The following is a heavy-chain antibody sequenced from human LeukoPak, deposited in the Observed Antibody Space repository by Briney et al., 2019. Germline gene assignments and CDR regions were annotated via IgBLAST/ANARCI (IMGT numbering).Heavy chain of an antibody. CDR2: ISYDGSNK. J-gene: IGHJ4*02. V-gene: IGHV3-30*18. D-gene: IGHD2-2*01. CDR3: AKDPCSGTSCSIDS. CDR1: GLTFSNYG. Sequence: PGRSLRLSCAASGLTFSNYGMHWVRQAPGKGLEWVAIISYDGSNKYYADSVKGRFTISRDNSKNTLYLQMNSLRAEDTAVYYFAKDPCSGTSCSIDSWGKGTLVTVSS.